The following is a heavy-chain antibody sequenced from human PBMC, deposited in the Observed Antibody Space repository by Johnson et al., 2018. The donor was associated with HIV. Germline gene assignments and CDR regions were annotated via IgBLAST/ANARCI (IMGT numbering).Heavy chain of an antibody. Sequence: QVQLVESGGGVVQPGRSLRLSCAASGFTFSSYAMHWVRQAPGKGLEWVAVISYDGSNKYYADSVKGRFTISRDNAKNTLYLQMNSLSVEDTAVYYCAREGPSERAGFDIWGQGTMVTVSS. CDR2: ISYDGSNK. CDR1: GFTFSSYA. V-gene: IGHV3-30-3*01. J-gene: IGHJ3*02. CDR3: AREGPSERAGFDI.